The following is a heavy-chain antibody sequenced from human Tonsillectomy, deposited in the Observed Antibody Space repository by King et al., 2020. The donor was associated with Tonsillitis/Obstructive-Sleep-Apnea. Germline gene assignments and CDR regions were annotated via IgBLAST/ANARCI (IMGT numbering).Heavy chain of an antibody. J-gene: IGHJ6*03. V-gene: IGHV3-11*01. CDR3: ARESRANYDFWSGDYDDYYYYYMDV. Sequence: VQLVESGGGLVKPGGSLRLSCEASGFTFSDYYMSWIRQAPGKGLEWVSYISSSGSTIHYADSVKGRFAISRDNAKNSLYLEMNSLRAEDTAVYYCARESRANYDFWSGDYDDYYYYYMDVWGKGTTVTVSS. CDR2: ISSSGSTI. D-gene: IGHD3-3*01. CDR1: GFTFSDYY.